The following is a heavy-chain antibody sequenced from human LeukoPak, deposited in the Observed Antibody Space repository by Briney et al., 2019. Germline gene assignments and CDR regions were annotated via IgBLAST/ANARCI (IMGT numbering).Heavy chain of an antibody. CDR3: ARDPGTTGRRGNWFDP. D-gene: IGHD1-1*01. CDR1: GLTLSSYA. CDR2: ISYDGSNK. Sequence: GRSLRLSCVVSGLTLSSYAMHWVRQAPGKGLEWVAVISYDGSNKYYADSVKGRFIISRDNSENTLDLQMNGLRAEDTAVYYCARDPGTTGRRGNWFDPWGQGTLVTVSS. J-gene: IGHJ5*02. V-gene: IGHV3-30-3*01.